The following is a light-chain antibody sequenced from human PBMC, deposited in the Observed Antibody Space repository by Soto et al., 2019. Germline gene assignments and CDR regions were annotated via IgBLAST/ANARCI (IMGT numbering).Light chain of an antibody. J-gene: IGKJ2*01. V-gene: IGKV3-15*01. CDR2: GAS. CDR3: QQYNSWPPDT. Sequence: EIVMTQSPATLSVSPGERVTLSCRASLSVSNNLAWYQQKPGQAPRLLIYGASTRATGVPARFSGSGSGTEFTLTISSLQSEDFAVYYCQQYNSWPPDTFGQGTKLEIK. CDR1: LSVSNN.